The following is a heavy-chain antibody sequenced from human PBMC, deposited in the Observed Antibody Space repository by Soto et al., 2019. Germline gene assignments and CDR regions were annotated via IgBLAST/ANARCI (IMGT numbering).Heavy chain of an antibody. D-gene: IGHD2-2*02. CDR2: IYYSGRT. Sequence: QLQLQESGPGLVKPSENLSLTCSLSGDSITRSTYFWAWTRQSPGKGLELVGSIYYSGRTHYNPSLKSRGTISVDRFKDQFSLKMSSVTASDTAVYYCSKNLPNTGCFDCWGPGTLVTVSS. CDR3: SKNLPNTGCFDC. J-gene: IGHJ4*02. CDR1: GDSITRSTYF. V-gene: IGHV4-39*01.